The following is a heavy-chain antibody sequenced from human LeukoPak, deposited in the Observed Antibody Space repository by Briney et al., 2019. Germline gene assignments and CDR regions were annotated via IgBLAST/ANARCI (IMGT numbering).Heavy chain of an antibody. D-gene: IGHD4-17*01. J-gene: IGHJ3*02. CDR3: ARPRGETGDYGDPLALDDAFDI. CDR1: GYRFAGYW. V-gene: IGHV5-51*01. CDR2: IYPGDSDT. Sequence: GESLKISCKGSGYRFAGYWIGWVRQMPGKGLEWMGIIYPGDSDTRYSPSFQGQVSISVDKSISTAYVQWSSLKASDTAMYYCARPRGETGDYGDPLALDDAFDIWGQGTMVTVSS.